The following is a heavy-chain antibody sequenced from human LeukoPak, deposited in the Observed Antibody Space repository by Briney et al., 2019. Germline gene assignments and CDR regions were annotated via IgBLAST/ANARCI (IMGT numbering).Heavy chain of an antibody. CDR1: GFSFSTYG. CDR3: VRGTPYFYDVRGYYEKAFDL. J-gene: IGHJ3*01. CDR2: IWNAGTNT. Sequence: GGSLGLSCAASGFSFSTYGMHWVRQAPGKGLEWVALIWNAGTNTYYADSVKGRFTISRDNSKNTLYLQMNSLRAEDTAVYYCVRGTPYFYDVRGYYEKAFDLWGQGTMITVSS. D-gene: IGHD3-22*01. V-gene: IGHV3-33*01.